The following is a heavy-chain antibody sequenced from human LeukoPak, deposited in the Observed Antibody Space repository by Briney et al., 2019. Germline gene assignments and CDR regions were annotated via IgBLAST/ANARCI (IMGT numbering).Heavy chain of an antibody. CDR1: GGSISSGDYY. V-gene: IGHV4-61*08. Sequence: SQTLSLTCTVSGGSISSGDYYWSWIRQPPGKGLEWIGYIYYSGSTNYNPSLKSRVTISVDTSKNQFSLKLSSVTAADTAVYYCATTPGSDYYFDYWGQGTLVTVSS. CDR2: IYYSGST. J-gene: IGHJ4*02. CDR3: ATTPGSDYYFDY. D-gene: IGHD1-26*01.